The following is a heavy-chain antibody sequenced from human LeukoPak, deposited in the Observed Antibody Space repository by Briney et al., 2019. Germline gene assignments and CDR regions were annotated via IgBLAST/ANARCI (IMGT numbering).Heavy chain of an antibody. J-gene: IGHJ4*02. CDR1: GDTFSSYV. V-gene: IGHV1-69*13. Sequence: SVKVSCKASGDTFSSYVISWVRQAPGQGLEWMGGIIPIFGTANYAQKFQGRVTITADESTSTAYMELSSLRSEDTAVYYCAREAAGTTDVWDYWGQGTLVTVSS. CDR3: AREAAGTTDVWDY. CDR2: IIPIFGTA. D-gene: IGHD1-1*01.